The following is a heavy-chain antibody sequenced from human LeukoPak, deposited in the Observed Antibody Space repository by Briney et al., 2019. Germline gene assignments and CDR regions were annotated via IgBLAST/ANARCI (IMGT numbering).Heavy chain of an antibody. V-gene: IGHV1-2*02. CDR3: ASNHRQYRFDP. CDR2: VNPTSDAT. J-gene: IGHJ5*02. D-gene: IGHD1-1*01. CDR1: GYTLADYY. Sequence: ASVKVSCKASGYTLADYYVHWVRQAPGQGLEWMGWVNPTSDATNFAQKFQDRVTMTKDTSITTVYMELSRLTSDDTAVYYCASNHRQYRFDPWGQGTLVTVSS.